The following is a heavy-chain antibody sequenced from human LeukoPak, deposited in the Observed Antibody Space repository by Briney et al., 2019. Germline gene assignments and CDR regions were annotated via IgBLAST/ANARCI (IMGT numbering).Heavy chain of an antibody. CDR2: IIPILGIA. CDR1: GYTFTSFG. Sequence: SVKISCKASGYTFTSFGISWVRQAPGQGLEWMGRIIPILGIANYAQKFQGRVTITADKSTSTAYMELSSLRSEDTAVYYCARSAGYSYGNPFDYWGQGTLVTVSS. V-gene: IGHV1-69*04. CDR3: ARSAGYSYGNPFDY. J-gene: IGHJ4*02. D-gene: IGHD5-18*01.